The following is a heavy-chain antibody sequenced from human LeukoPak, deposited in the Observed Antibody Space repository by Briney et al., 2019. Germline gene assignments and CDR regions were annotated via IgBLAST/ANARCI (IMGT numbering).Heavy chain of an antibody. D-gene: IGHD4-23*01. CDR2: IDRDGSRI. CDR1: GFTFSSYW. J-gene: IGHJ4*02. V-gene: IGHV3-74*01. Sequence: PGRSLRLSCAVSGFTFSSYWMHWVRRAPGKGLVWVSRIDRDGSRINYADSVKGRFTISRDNGKNTLFLQMNSLRAEDAAVYYCVRGNDYGGPHYWGQGTLVTVSS. CDR3: VRGNDYGGPHY.